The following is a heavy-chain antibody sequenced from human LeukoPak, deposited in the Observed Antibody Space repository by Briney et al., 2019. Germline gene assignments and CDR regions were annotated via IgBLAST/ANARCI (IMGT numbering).Heavy chain of an antibody. CDR3: AKVEYYDFWSGYYGCYFDY. CDR1: GFTFSGYW. D-gene: IGHD3-3*01. Sequence: GGSLRLSCAASGFTFSGYWMMWIRQTPGKGLEWVANIKQDGSVKQYVDSVKGRFTISRDNAKNSLYLQMNRLRAEDTAVYYCAKVEYYDFWSGYYGCYFDYWGQGTLVTVSS. CDR2: IKQDGSVK. V-gene: IGHV3-7*03. J-gene: IGHJ4*02.